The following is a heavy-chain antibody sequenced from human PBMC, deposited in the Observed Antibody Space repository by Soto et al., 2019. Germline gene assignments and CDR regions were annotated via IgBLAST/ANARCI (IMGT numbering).Heavy chain of an antibody. CDR1: GGSISSSSDY. CDR2: IYYSGST. J-gene: IGHJ4*02. V-gene: IGHV4-39*01. CDR3: ARHSVLRYFDWLLSLDY. D-gene: IGHD3-9*01. Sequence: SEALSLSYTVSGGSISSSSDYWGWIRQPPGKGLEWIGSIYYSGSTYYNPSLKSRVTISVDTSKNQFSLKLSSVTAADTAVYYCARHSVLRYFDWLLSLDYWGQGTLVTVS.